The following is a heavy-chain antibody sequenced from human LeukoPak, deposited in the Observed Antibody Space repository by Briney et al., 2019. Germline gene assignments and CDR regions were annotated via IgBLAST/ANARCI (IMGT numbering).Heavy chain of an antibody. CDR3: AKDRGGPTDS. J-gene: IGHJ4*02. CDR2: ISYDGSDK. Sequence: GGSERLSCAASGFTFTSYAMHWVRQAPGKGLEWVALISYDGSDKYYADSVKGRFTISRDNSKNTLYLQMYSLRAEDTAIYYCAKDRGGPTDSWGEGTLVTASS. CDR1: GFTFTSYA. D-gene: IGHD2-15*01. V-gene: IGHV3-30*18.